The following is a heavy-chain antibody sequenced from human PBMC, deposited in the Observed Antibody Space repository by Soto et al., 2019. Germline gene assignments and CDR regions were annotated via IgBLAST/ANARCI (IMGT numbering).Heavy chain of an antibody. CDR3: VRDRSGSYLEGFDY. V-gene: IGHV3-7*01. CDR2: IKQDGSEK. D-gene: IGHD1-26*01. J-gene: IGHJ4*02. Sequence: EVQLVESGGGLVQLGGSWRLSCAASGFTFSSFWMTWVRQAPGKGLEWVANIKQDGSEKYYVDSVKGRFTISRDNARNSLFLEMKSLRSEDTAVYSCVRDRSGSYLEGFDYWGQGTLVTVSS. CDR1: GFTFSSFW.